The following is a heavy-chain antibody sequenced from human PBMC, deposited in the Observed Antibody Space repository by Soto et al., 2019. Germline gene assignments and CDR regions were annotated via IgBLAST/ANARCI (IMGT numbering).Heavy chain of an antibody. J-gene: IGHJ4*02. CDR2: INPNSGGT. V-gene: IGHV1-2*04. Sequence: GASVKVSCKASGYTFTDYDMHWVRQAPGHGLEWMGWINPNSGGTNYAQNFQGWVTMTRDTSISTAYMELSRLRSDDTAVYYCARAQSSYFDYWGQGTLVTVSS. CDR3: ARAQSSYFDY. CDR1: GYTFTDYD.